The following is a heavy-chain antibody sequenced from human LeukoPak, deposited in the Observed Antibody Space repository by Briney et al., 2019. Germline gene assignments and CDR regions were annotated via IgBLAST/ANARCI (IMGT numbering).Heavy chain of an antibody. D-gene: IGHD2-15*01. CDR2: ISDDGRNE. J-gene: IGHJ4*02. V-gene: IGHV3-30*03. Sequence: GGSLRLSCAASGFTFSNYGMHWVRQAPGKGLEWVAVISDDGRNEYYVDSVKGRFTISRDNSNNMLYLEMISLRAEDTAVYYCAGGLLGCGGSSCYPTDYWGQGILVTVSS. CDR1: GFTFSNYG. CDR3: AGGLLGCGGSSCYPTDY.